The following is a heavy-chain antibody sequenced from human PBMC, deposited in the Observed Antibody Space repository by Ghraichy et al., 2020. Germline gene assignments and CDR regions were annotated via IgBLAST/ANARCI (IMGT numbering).Heavy chain of an antibody. J-gene: IGHJ5*02. CDR3: AREMVVGATPWFDP. CDR2: IYYSGST. V-gene: IGHV4-59*01. Sequence: SETLSLTCTVSGCSISSYYWSWIRQPPGKGLEWIGYIYYSGSTNYNPSLKSRVTISVDTSKNQFSLKLSSVTAADTAVYYCAREMVVGATPWFDPWGQGTLVTVSS. CDR1: GCSISSYY. D-gene: IGHD1-26*01.